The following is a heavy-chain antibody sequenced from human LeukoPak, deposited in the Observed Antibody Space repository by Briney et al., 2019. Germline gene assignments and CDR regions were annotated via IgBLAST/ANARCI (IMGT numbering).Heavy chain of an antibody. CDR2: IYYSGST. V-gene: IGHV4-59*02. CDR1: GGSVSRYY. CDR3: ARGGGIAVAGLYY. Sequence: SETLSLTRTVSGGSVSRYYWSWIRPPPGKGLEWIGYIYYSGSTHYTPSLKSRVTISVDTPQNHFSLQLSSVTAAATAVYYCARGGGIAVAGLYYWGQGTLVTVSS. J-gene: IGHJ4*02. D-gene: IGHD6-19*01.